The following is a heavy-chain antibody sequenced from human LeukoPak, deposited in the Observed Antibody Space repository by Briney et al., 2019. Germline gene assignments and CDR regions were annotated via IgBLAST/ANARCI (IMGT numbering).Heavy chain of an antibody. Sequence: GGSLRLSCSASGFTFSSYAMHWVRQAPGKGLQFLSSINSNGGSTYYADSAKGRFTISRDNSKSKLYLQMNRLRSEDTAVYYCVKSGYSSSSDVDYWGQGTLVTVSS. CDR1: GFTFSSYA. D-gene: IGHD5-12*01. CDR3: VKSGYSSSSDVDY. V-gene: IGHV3-64D*09. J-gene: IGHJ4*02. CDR2: INSNGGST.